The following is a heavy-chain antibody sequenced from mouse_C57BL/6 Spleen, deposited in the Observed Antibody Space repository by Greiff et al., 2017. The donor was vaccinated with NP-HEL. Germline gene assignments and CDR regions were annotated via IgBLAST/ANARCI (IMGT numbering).Heavy chain of an antibody. CDR3: ARDQDDYDWFAY. Sequence: EVKLVESGGGLVKPGGSLKLSCAASGFTFSSYAMSWVRQTPEKRLEWVATISDGGSYTYYPDNVKGRFTISRDNAKNNLYLQMSHLKSEDTAMYYCARDQDDYDWFAYWGQGTLVTVSA. V-gene: IGHV5-4*01. CDR2: ISDGGSYT. J-gene: IGHJ3*01. D-gene: IGHD2-4*01. CDR1: GFTFSSYA.